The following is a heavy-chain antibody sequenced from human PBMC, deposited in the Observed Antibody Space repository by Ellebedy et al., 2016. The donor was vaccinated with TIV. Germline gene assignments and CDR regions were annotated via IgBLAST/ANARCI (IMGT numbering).Heavy chain of an antibody. J-gene: IGHJ6*02. D-gene: IGHD6-13*01. CDR3: AKTAAAGFVQMDV. CDR2: ISYDGSNK. CDR1: GFTFSSYA. Sequence: GGSLRLSCAASGFTFSSYAMHWVRQAPGKGLEWVAVISYDGSNKYYANSVKGRFTISRDNAKNTLYLQMNSLRAEDTAVYYCAKTAAAGFVQMDVWGQGTTVTVSS. V-gene: IGHV3-30-3*01.